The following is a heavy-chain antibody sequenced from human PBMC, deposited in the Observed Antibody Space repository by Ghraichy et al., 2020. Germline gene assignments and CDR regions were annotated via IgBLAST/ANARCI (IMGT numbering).Heavy chain of an antibody. V-gene: IGHV4-59*01. J-gene: IGHJ5*02. CDR2: IYSSGNV. CDR1: GDSISGYH. D-gene: IGHD2-15*01. Sequence: SQTLSLTCIVSGDSISGYHWSWIRQAPGKGLEWIGYIYSSGNVNYNPSLKGRVIISVDRSKNQFSLKLTSMTAADTAFYFCARARCGGGCCFSWFDPWGQGTRVTFSS. CDR3: ARARCGGGCCFSWFDP.